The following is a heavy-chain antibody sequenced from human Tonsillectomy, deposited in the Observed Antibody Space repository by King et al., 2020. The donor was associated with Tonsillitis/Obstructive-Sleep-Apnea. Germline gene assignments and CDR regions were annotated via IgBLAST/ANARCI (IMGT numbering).Heavy chain of an antibody. J-gene: IGHJ2*01. Sequence: VQLVESGSELKKPGASVKVSCKASGYTFTSYAMDWVRQAPGQGLEWMGWINTNTGNPTYAQGFTGRFVFSLDTSVSTAYLQISSLKAEDTAVYYCARIKIFPSSSSYWYFDLWGRGTLVTVSS. V-gene: IGHV7-4-1*02. CDR3: ARIKIFPSSSSYWYFDL. CDR1: GYTFTSYA. D-gene: IGHD2/OR15-2a*01. CDR2: INTNTGNP.